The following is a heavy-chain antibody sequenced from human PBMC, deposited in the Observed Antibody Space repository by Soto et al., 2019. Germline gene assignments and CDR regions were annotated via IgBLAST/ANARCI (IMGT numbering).Heavy chain of an antibody. CDR3: AKDEGWGGAAIYYFDY. Sequence: VQLVESGGGVVQPGRSLRLSCAASGFTFSSYGMHWVRQAPGKGLEWVAVISYDGSNKYYADSVKGRFTISRDNSKNTLYLKMKSMRAGDTAVYYCAKDEGWGGAAIYYFDYWAQGTLVTVSS. CDR2: ISYDGSNK. V-gene: IGHV3-30*18. CDR1: GFTFSSYG. D-gene: IGHD2-21*01. J-gene: IGHJ4*02.